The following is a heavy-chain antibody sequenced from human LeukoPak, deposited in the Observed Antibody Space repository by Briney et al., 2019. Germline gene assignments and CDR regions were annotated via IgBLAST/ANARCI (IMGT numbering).Heavy chain of an antibody. CDR2: IYYSGST. V-gene: IGHV4-39*07. D-gene: IGHD3-10*01. J-gene: IGHJ4*02. CDR1: GGSISSSSYY. Sequence: KTSETLSLTCTVSGGSISSSSYYWGWIRQPPGKGLEWIGSIYYSGSTYYNPSLKSRVTISVDTSKNQFSLKLSSVTAADTAVYYCARTPLWFGELPSEYYFDYWGQGTLVTVSS. CDR3: ARTPLWFGELPSEYYFDY.